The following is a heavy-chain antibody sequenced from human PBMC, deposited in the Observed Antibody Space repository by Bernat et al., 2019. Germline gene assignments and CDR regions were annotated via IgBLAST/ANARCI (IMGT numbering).Heavy chain of an antibody. V-gene: IGHV3-23*04. CDR1: GFTFSSYA. D-gene: IGHD3-22*01. CDR2: ISGSGGST. J-gene: IGHJ5*02. CDR3: AKDSYGSMWFDP. Sequence: EVQLVESGGGLVQPGGSLRLSCAASGFTFSSYAMSWVRQAPGKGLEWVSAISGSGGSTYYADSVKGRFTISRDKSKNTLYLQMNSLRAEDAAVYYCAKDSYGSMWFDPWGQGTLVTVSS.